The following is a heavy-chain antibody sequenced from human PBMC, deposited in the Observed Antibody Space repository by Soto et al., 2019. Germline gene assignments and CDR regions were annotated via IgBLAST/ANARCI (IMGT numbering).Heavy chain of an antibody. Sequence: GGSLRLSCAASGFTFSDYYMSWIRQAPGKGLEWVSYISSTSSYTNYADSVKGRFTISRDNAKNSLHLQMNNLRAEDTAVYYCARVTTFYDILSSSYALNYFDYWGQGTRVTVSS. D-gene: IGHD3-9*01. V-gene: IGHV3-11*05. CDR3: ARVTTFYDILSSSYALNYFDY. CDR1: GFTFSDYY. CDR2: ISSTSSYT. J-gene: IGHJ4*02.